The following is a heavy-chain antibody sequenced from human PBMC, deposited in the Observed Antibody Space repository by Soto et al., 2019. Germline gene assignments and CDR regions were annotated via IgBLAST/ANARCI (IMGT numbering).Heavy chain of an antibody. J-gene: IGHJ6*02. CDR3: ARDRYDFWSGYSLDV. V-gene: IGHV3-7*05. CDR2: IKQDGSEK. Sequence: GGSLRLSCAASGFTFSSYWMSWVRQAPGKGLEWVANIKQDGSEKYYVDSVKGRFTISRDNAKNSLYLQMNSLRAEDTAVYYCARDRYDFWSGYSLDVWGQGTTVTVSS. D-gene: IGHD3-3*01. CDR1: GFTFSSYW.